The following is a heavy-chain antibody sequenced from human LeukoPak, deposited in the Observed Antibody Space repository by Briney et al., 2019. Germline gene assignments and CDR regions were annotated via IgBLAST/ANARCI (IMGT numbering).Heavy chain of an antibody. CDR2: SYYSGTT. CDR1: GGSISSYY. CDR3: ASTERCSTTCPLDY. Sequence: SETLSLTCTVSGGSISSYYWSWIRQPPGKGLEWIGYSYYSGTTTPHPSLKSRVTISLDTSMKKFSLKLNSVTAADTAVYYCASTERCSTTCPLDYWGQGTLVTVSS. V-gene: IGHV4-59*12. J-gene: IGHJ4*02. D-gene: IGHD2-2*01.